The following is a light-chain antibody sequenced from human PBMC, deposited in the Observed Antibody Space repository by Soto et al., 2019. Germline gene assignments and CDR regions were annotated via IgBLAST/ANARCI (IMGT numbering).Light chain of an antibody. Sequence: IQLTQSPSNLFDSVGDIVTITCRASQSVSIWLAWYQQKPGKAPRLLIYDAASLKTGVPSRFSGSGSGTNFTLTISSLQPDDFATYYCQYDSSFGQGTKVDI. CDR2: DAA. CDR3: QYDSS. V-gene: IGKV1-5*01. CDR1: QSVSIW. J-gene: IGKJ2*01.